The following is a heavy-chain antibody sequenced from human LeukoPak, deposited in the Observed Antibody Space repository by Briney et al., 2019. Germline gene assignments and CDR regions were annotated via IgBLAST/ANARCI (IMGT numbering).Heavy chain of an antibody. Sequence: GSLRLSCVASGFTFRTYAMSWVRQAPGKGLELVSGISGSGGTTYYADSVKGRFTISRDNSKNTLYLQMNSLRAEDTAVYYCAKDGPASGDYWGQGTLVTVSS. D-gene: IGHD2-2*01. V-gene: IGHV3-23*01. CDR1: GFTFRTYA. J-gene: IGHJ4*02. CDR2: ISGSGGTT. CDR3: AKDGPASGDY.